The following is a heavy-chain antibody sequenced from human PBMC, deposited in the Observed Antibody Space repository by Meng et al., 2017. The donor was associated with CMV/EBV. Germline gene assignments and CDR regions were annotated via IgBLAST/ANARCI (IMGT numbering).Heavy chain of an antibody. V-gene: IGHV3-74*01. CDR3: AGSPPNLVGDMYFFYAMDV. CDR2: INRGGTTT. D-gene: IGHD2/OR15-2a*01. CDR1: GIPFRTHW. J-gene: IGHJ6*02. Sequence: ETLSLTCAASGIPFRTHWMHWVRQAPGQGLVWVSAINRGGTTTTYADSVKGRFTISRDNAKNTLYLQMNDLRAEDTAVYYCAGSPPNLVGDMYFFYAMDVWGRGTTVTVSS.